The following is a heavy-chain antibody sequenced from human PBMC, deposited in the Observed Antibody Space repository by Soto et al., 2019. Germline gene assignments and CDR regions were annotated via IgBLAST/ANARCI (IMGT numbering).Heavy chain of an antibody. CDR2: ISYDGSNK. Sequence: GGSLRLSCAASGFTFSSYGMHWVRQAPGKGLEWVAVISYDGSNKYYADSVKGRFTISRDNSKNTLYLQMNSLRAEDTAVYYCAKDFQKYYYGSGSYYNVGFDPWGQGTLVTVSS. D-gene: IGHD3-10*01. CDR1: GFTFSSYG. CDR3: AKDFQKYYYGSGSYYNVGFDP. V-gene: IGHV3-30*18. J-gene: IGHJ5*02.